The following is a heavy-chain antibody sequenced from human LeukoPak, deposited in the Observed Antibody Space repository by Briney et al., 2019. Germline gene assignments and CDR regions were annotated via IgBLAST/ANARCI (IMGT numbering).Heavy chain of an antibody. V-gene: IGHV4-59*01. D-gene: IGHD5-12*01. CDR3: ARDKDIALLFCAFEI. Sequence: SETLSLTCTVFGASLNYYYWSWIRQPPGKGLEWIGYIFYSGSTNYNPSLKSRVTISVDTSKKQFSLNLSSVTAADTAVYYCARDKDIALLFCAFEIWGQGTMVTVSS. CDR1: GASLNYYY. J-gene: IGHJ3*02. CDR2: IFYSGST.